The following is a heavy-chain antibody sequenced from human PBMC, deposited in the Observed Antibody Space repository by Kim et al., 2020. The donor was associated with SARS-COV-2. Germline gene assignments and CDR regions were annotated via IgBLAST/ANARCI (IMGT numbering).Heavy chain of an antibody. Sequence: TYDNPSLERRVTISVDTSKNPFSMKLSAVNAADTAVYYCARLPMRDALDIWGQGTMVTVSS. D-gene: IGHD3-22*01. V-gene: IGHV4-39*01. J-gene: IGHJ3*02. CDR3: ARLPMRDALDI. CDR2: T.